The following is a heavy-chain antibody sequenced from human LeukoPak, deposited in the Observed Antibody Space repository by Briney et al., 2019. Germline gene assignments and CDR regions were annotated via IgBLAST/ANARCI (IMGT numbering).Heavy chain of an antibody. J-gene: IGHJ6*02. CDR3: TRLNGNDDSNSYYYGMDV. D-gene: IGHD3-22*01. Sequence: GGSLRLSCAASGFTFSGSAMHWVRQASGKGLEWVGRIRSKTNNYATAYAASVKGRFTISRDDSKNTAYLQMNSLKAEDTAVYYCTRLNGNDDSNSYYYGMDVWGQGTTVTVSS. V-gene: IGHV3-73*01. CDR1: GFTFSGSA. CDR2: IRSKTNNYAT.